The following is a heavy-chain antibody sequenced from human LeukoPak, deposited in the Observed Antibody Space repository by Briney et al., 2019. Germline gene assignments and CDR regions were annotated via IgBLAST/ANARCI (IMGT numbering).Heavy chain of an antibody. CDR1: GYTFASYD. Sequence: ASVKVSCKASGYTFASYDINWVRQAPGQGLGWMGWISAYNGNTNYAQKLQGRVTMTTDTSTSTAYMELRSLRSDDTAVYYCARGGGSYYVGAFDIWGQGTMVTVSS. D-gene: IGHD1-26*01. J-gene: IGHJ3*02. CDR2: ISAYNGNT. V-gene: IGHV1-18*01. CDR3: ARGGGSYYVGAFDI.